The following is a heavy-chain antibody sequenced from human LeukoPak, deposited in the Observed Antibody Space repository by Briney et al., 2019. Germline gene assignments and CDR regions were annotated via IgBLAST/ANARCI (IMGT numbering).Heavy chain of an antibody. J-gene: IGHJ4*02. D-gene: IGHD6-19*01. CDR3: TRGSSGRRDN. CDR1: GYTFTSCD. CDR2: MNPNSGNT. V-gene: IGHV1-8*01. Sequence: ASVKVSCKASGYTFTSCDINWVRQATGQGLEWMGWMNPNSGNTGYGQSFQGRITMTRDISIGTAYMELSNLTSEDTAVYYCTRGSSGRRDNWGQGTLVTVSA.